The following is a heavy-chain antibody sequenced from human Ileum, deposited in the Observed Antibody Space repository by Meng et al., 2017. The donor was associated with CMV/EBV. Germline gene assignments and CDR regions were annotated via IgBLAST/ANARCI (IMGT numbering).Heavy chain of an antibody. CDR3: ARGLWVDFWSGFDY. D-gene: IGHD3-3*01. CDR1: GFTFSSYA. V-gene: IGHV3-30*04. J-gene: IGHJ4*02. CDR2: ISYDGSNK. Sequence: SGFTFSSYAMHWVRQAPGKGLEWVAVISYDGSNKYYADSVKGRFTISRDNSKNTLYLQMNSLRAEDTAVYYCARGLWVDFWSGFDYWGQGTLVTVSS.